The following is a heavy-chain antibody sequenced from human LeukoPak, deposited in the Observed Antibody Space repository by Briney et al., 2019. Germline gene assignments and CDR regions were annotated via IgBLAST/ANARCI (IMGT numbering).Heavy chain of an antibody. CDR1: GYTFNTYG. J-gene: IGHJ4*02. CDR3: ARGYYYDSSGYLNDY. Sequence: ASVKVSCKAFGYTFNTYGISWVRQAPGQGLEWMGWISAYNGNTNYAQRLQGRVTMTTDTSTSTAYMELRSLRSDDTAVYYCARGYYYDSSGYLNDYWGQGTLVTVSS. D-gene: IGHD3-22*01. CDR2: ISAYNGNT. V-gene: IGHV1-18*01.